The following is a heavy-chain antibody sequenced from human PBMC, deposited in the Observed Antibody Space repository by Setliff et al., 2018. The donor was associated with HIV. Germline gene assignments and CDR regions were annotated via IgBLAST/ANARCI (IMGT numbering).Heavy chain of an antibody. CDR3: ARNDAFDI. J-gene: IGHJ3*02. Sequence: SETLSLTCTVSGDPISRDFYYWNWIRQPAGKGLEWIWHIYTNGRTHYNPSLKSRVTISMDTSKNQFSLKLSSVTAADTAVYYCARNDAFDIWGQGTLVTVSS. V-gene: IGHV4-61*09. CDR2: IYTNGRT. CDR1: GDPISRDFYY.